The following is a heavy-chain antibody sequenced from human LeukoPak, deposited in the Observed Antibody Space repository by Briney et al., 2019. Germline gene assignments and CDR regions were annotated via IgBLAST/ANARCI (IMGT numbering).Heavy chain of an antibody. Sequence: PGESLKISCKASGYSFTSYWIGWVRQMPGKGLGRMGIIDPSDSDTRYTPSFQGQVTISADKSLTTAYLQWNSLKASDTAMYYCARQTAMGRSGDYWGQGTLVIVSS. D-gene: IGHD5-18*01. CDR2: IDPSDSDT. J-gene: IGHJ4*02. V-gene: IGHV5-51*01. CDR1: GYSFTSYW. CDR3: ARQTAMGRSGDY.